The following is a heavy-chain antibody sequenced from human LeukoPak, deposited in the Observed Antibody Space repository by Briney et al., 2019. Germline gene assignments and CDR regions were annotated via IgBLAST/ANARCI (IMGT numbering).Heavy chain of an antibody. CDR1: GFTFSSYG. CDR3: ARDAGYCSGGSCYPGQFDY. Sequence: GRSLRLSCAASGFTFSSYGMHWVRQAPGKGLEWVAVIWYDGSNKYYADSVKGRFTISRDNSKNTLYLQMNSLRAEDTAVYYCARDAGYCSGGSCYPGQFDYWGREPWSPSPQ. CDR2: IWYDGSNK. J-gene: IGHJ4*02. D-gene: IGHD2-15*01. V-gene: IGHV3-33*01.